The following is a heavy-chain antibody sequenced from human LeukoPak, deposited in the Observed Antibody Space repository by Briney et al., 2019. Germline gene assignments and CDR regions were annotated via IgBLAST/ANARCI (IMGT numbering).Heavy chain of an antibody. Sequence: VSVKVSCKASGYTFTSYDINWVRQATGQGLEWMGWMNPNSGNTGYAQKFQGRVTMTRNTSISTAHMELSSLRSEDTAVYYCARGRVSNYKYYGMDVWGQGTTVTVSS. CDR3: ARGRVSNYKYYGMDV. CDR2: MNPNSGNT. J-gene: IGHJ6*02. D-gene: IGHD4-11*01. V-gene: IGHV1-8*01. CDR1: GYTFTSYD.